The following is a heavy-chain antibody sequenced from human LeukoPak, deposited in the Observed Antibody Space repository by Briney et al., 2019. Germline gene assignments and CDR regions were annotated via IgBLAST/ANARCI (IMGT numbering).Heavy chain of an antibody. CDR1: LDSTTSNF. D-gene: IGHD1-14*01. J-gene: IGHJ4*02. Sequence: PSETLSLTCTVSLDSTTSNFWSWVRQPPGKGLEWIGEIHRSGSPNYNPSLQSRVTISIDRSRNQIALELSSGTAADTAVYYCAREILGGFNPGAYWGQGTLVTVSS. CDR2: IHRSGSP. V-gene: IGHV4-59*01. CDR3: AREILGGFNPGAY.